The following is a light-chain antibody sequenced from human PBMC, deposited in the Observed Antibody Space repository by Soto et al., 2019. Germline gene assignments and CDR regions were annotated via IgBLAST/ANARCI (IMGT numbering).Light chain of an antibody. J-gene: IGLJ1*01. CDR1: SSDVGGYNY. Sequence: ALAQPASVSGSPGQSIAISCTGTSSDVGGYNYVSWYQQHPGKAPKLLISEVSIRPSGVSDRFSGSKSGNTASLTISGLQTEDEADYYCSSFTSAYTFVFGSGTKLTVL. CDR3: SSFTSAYTFV. CDR2: EVS. V-gene: IGLV2-14*01.